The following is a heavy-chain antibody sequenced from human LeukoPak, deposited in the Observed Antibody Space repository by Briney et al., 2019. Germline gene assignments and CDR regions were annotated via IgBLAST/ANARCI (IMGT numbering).Heavy chain of an antibody. D-gene: IGHD7-27*01. CDR1: GGTFSSYA. J-gene: IGHJ5*02. Sequence: ASVKVSCKASGGTFSSYAISWVRQAPGQGLEWMGGIIPIFGTANYAQKFQGRISMTRDTSISTAYMELSSLRSEDTAVYYCTRNWGEFDPWGQGTLVTVSS. V-gene: IGHV1-69*05. CDR2: IIPIFGTA. CDR3: TRNWGEFDP.